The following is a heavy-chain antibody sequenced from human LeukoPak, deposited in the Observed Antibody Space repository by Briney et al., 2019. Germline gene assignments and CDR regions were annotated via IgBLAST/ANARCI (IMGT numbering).Heavy chain of an antibody. V-gene: IGHV4-4*07. J-gene: IGHJ3*02. CDR1: GGSISSYY. CDR3: ARLLYYYDSSGDYYAPKAFDI. D-gene: IGHD3-22*01. Sequence: SETLSLTCTVSGGSISSYYWSWIRQPAGKGLEWIGRIYTSGSTNYNPSLKSRVTMSVDTSKNQFSLKLSSVTAADTAMYYCARLLYYYDSSGDYYAPKAFDIWGQGTMVTVSS. CDR2: IYTSGST.